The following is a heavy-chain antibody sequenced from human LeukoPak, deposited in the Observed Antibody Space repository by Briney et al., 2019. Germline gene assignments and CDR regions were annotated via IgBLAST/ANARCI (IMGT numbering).Heavy chain of an antibody. Sequence: GGSLRLSCAASGFTLRSYSMSWVRQAPGKGLEWVSSINWGSNHIYYADSVKGRFTISRDNAKNTLYLQMNSLRAEDTAVYYCARVSTVTTTAFDIWGQGTMVTVSS. D-gene: IGHD4-17*01. V-gene: IGHV3-21*01. CDR3: ARVSTVTTTAFDI. CDR2: INWGSNHI. J-gene: IGHJ3*02. CDR1: GFTLRSYS.